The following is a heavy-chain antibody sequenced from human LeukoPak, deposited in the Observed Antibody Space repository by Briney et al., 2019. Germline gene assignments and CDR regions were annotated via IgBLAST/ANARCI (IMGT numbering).Heavy chain of an antibody. Sequence: KPSETLSLTCAAYGGSFSGYYWSWIRQPPGKGLEWIGEINHSGSTNYNPSLKSRVTISVDTSKNQFSLKLSSVTAADTAVYYCAKAYSIAAAGINWFDPWGQGTLVTVSS. CDR1: GGSFSGYY. D-gene: IGHD6-13*01. CDR3: AKAYSIAAAGINWFDP. J-gene: IGHJ5*02. V-gene: IGHV4-34*01. CDR2: INHSGST.